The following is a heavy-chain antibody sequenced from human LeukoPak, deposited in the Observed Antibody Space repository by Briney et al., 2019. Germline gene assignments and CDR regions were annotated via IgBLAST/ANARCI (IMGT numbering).Heavy chain of an antibody. CDR1: GGSISSSSYY. D-gene: IGHD1-26*01. CDR3: ARDVVGATSPPKYDY. Sequence: SETLSLTCTVSGGSISSSSYYWGWIRQPPGKGLAWTGYIYYSGSTYYNPSLKSRVTISVDTSKNQFSLKLSSVTAADTAVYYCARDVVGATSPPKYDYWGQGTLVTVSS. V-gene: IGHV4-30-4*08. J-gene: IGHJ4*02. CDR2: IYYSGST.